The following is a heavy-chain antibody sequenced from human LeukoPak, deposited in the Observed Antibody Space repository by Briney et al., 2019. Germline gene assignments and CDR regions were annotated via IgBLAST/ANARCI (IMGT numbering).Heavy chain of an antibody. Sequence: GASVTVSFKASGYAFSAYYMHWVRQAPGQGLEWMGWLNPQTGDTHFAQKLQGRVTITADESTSTAYMELSSLRSEDTAVYYCARGIRVGATTCWFDPWGQGTLVTVSS. CDR2: LNPQTGDT. V-gene: IGHV1-2*02. J-gene: IGHJ5*02. D-gene: IGHD1-26*01. CDR3: ARGIRVGATTCWFDP. CDR1: GYAFSAYY.